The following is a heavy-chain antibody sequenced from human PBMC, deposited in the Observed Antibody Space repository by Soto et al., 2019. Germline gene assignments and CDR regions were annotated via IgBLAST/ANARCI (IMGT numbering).Heavy chain of an antibody. D-gene: IGHD5-18*01. CDR2: ISAYNGNT. Sequence: ASVKVSCKASGYTFTSYGVTWVRQAPGQGLEWMGWISAYNGNTNYAQKFQGRVTMTTDTSTSTAYMELRSLRSDDTAGYYCAREDTSMAFDCWAQGTLVTVSS. CDR1: GYTFTSYG. CDR3: AREDTSMAFDC. V-gene: IGHV1-18*01. J-gene: IGHJ4*02.